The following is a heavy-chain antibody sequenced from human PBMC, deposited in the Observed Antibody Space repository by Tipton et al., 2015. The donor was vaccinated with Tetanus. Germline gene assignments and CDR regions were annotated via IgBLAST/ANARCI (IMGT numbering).Heavy chain of an antibody. CDR1: GFTFSSYA. V-gene: IGHV3-23*01. CDR3: AKDRIAVAEDDAFDI. J-gene: IGHJ3*02. Sequence: SLRLSCAASGFTFSSYAMSWVRQAPGEGLEWVSAIRCSGGSTYYADSVKGRFTISRDNSKNTLYLQMNSLRAEDTAVYYCAKDRIAVAEDDAFDIWGQGTMVTVSS. CDR2: IRCSGGST. D-gene: IGHD6-19*01.